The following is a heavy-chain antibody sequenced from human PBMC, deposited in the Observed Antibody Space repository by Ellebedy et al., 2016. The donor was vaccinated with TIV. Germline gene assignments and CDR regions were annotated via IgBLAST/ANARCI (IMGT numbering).Heavy chain of an antibody. Sequence: GESLKISCVASEFTFSNYNMNWVRQSPGKGLEWVSSIRNTGSDKYYAESVKGRFTISRDNAQDPLFLQMNSLRAEDTAVYFCSRGWSTPDSWGQGTLVIVSS. CDR2: IRNTGSDK. D-gene: IGHD2-15*01. J-gene: IGHJ4*02. V-gene: IGHV3-21*06. CDR1: EFTFSNYN. CDR3: SRGWSTPDS.